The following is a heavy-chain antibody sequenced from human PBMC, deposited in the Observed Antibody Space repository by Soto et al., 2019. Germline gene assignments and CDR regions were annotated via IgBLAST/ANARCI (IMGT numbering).Heavy chain of an antibody. Sequence: LRLSCAASGFTFSSYLMHWVRQAPGKGLVWVSRINSDGSSTSYADSVKGRFTISRDNAKNTLYLQMNSLRAEDTAVYYCAIRASYYDSSGYFDYWGQGTLVTVSS. J-gene: IGHJ4*02. CDR2: INSDGSST. CDR3: AIRASYYDSSGYFDY. V-gene: IGHV3-74*01. CDR1: GFTFSSYL. D-gene: IGHD3-22*01.